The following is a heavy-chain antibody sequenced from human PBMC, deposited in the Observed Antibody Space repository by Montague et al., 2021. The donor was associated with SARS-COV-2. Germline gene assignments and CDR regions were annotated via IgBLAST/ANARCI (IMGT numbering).Heavy chain of an antibody. D-gene: IGHD3-10*01. CDR2: IYYSGST. CDR3: ARLPDQLLWFGELFDY. CDR1: GDSISSSSYY. V-gene: IGHV4-39*01. J-gene: IGHJ4*02. Sequence: SETLSLTCTVSGDSISSSSYYWGWIRQPPGKGLEWIGSIYYSGSTYYNPSLKSRVTISVDTSENQFSLKLSSVTAADTAVYYCARLPDQLLWFGELFDYWGQGTLVTVSS.